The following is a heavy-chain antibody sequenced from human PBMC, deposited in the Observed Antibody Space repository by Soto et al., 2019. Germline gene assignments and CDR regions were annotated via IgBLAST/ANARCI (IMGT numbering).Heavy chain of an antibody. Sequence: ASVKVSWKASGYTFTRCTSNWVRQAPGQRLEWMGWINPDNGNTKSSQKFQDRVIITRDTSASTAYMDLSSLRSEDTAVYYCARGIATGQLDPWGQGTLVNVSS. V-gene: IGHV1-3*01. J-gene: IGHJ5*02. CDR3: ARGIATGQLDP. CDR2: INPDNGNT. D-gene: IGHD2-15*01. CDR1: GYTFTRCT.